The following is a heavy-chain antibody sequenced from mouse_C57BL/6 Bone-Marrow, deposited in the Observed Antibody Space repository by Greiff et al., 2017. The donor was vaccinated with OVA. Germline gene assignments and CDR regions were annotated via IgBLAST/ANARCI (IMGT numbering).Heavy chain of an antibody. V-gene: IGHV1-15*01. CDR1: GYTFTDYE. J-gene: IGHJ2*01. Sequence: QVQLQQSGAELVRPGASVTLSCKASGYTFTDYEMHWVKQTPVHGLEWIGAIDPETGGTAYNQKFQGKAILTADKSSSTAYMELHSLTSEDSAVYYCTNQGYVPRSDAGDYFDYWGQGTTLTVSS. D-gene: IGHD2-2*01. CDR2: IDPETGGT. CDR3: TNQGYVPRSDAGDYFDY.